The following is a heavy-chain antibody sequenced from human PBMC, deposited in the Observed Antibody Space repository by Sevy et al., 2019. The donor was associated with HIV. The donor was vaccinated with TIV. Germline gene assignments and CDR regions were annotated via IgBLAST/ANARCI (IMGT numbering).Heavy chain of an antibody. CDR2: ISSNGGST. CDR1: GFTFSSYA. J-gene: IGHJ6*03. Sequence: GGSLRLSCSASGFTFSSYAMHWVRQAPGKGLEYGSAISSNGGSTYYADSVKGRFTISRDNSKNTLYLQMSSLRAEDTAVYYCVKGKRVPYYYYMDVWGKGTTVTV. CDR3: VKGKRVPYYYYMDV. V-gene: IGHV3-64D*06. D-gene: IGHD3-10*01.